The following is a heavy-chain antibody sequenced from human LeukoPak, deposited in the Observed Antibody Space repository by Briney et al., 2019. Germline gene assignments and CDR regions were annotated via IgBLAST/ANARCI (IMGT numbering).Heavy chain of an antibody. CDR3: ARESGSVTSEVDFDY. J-gene: IGHJ4*02. CDR2: IRQDGSQK. V-gene: IGHV3-7*01. Sequence: GGSLRLSCAASGFNFSDAWMTWVRQAPGGGLEWVATIRQDGSQKYYVDSVKGRFTISRDNAKNSLYLQMNSLRAEDTAVYYCARESGSVTSEVDFDYWGQGTLVTVSS. CDR1: GFNFSDAW. D-gene: IGHD4-17*01.